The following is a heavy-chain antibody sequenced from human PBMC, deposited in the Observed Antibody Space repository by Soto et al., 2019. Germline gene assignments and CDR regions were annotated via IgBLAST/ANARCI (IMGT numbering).Heavy chain of an antibody. CDR3: ASSLVVVAATCFDY. J-gene: IGHJ4*02. V-gene: IGHV4-30-4*01. Sequence: SETLSLTCTVSGGSISSGDYYWSWIRQPPGKGLEWIGYIYYSGSTYYNPSLKSRVTISVDTSKNQFSLKLSSVTAADTAVYYCASSLVVVAATCFDYWGQGTLVTVSS. CDR2: IYYSGST. D-gene: IGHD2-15*01. CDR1: GGSISSGDYY.